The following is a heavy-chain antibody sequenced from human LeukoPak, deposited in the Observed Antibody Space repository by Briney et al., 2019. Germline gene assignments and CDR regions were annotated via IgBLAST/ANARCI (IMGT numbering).Heavy chain of an antibody. V-gene: IGHV4-39*07. CDR1: GDSVSNYY. CDR3: ARVKDILTGYSNWFDP. J-gene: IGHJ5*02. CDR2: IYYSGST. D-gene: IGHD3-9*01. Sequence: SETLSLTCTVSGDSVSNYYRSWIRQPPGKGLEWIGSIYYSGSTYYNPSLKSRVTISVDTSKNQFSLKLSSVTAADTAVYYCARVKDILTGYSNWFDPWGQGTLVTVSS.